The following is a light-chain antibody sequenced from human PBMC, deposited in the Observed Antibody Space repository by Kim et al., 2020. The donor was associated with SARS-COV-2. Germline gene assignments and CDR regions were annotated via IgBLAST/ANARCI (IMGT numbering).Light chain of an antibody. CDR1: QTVLSNSNSKNY. Sequence: RAPLNCKASQTVLSNSNSKNYLAWYQQKPGQAPKLLIYWASIRESGVSDRFSGSGSETDFTLTISSLQAEDVAVYYCQQYYNTPPSFGQGTKLEI. CDR3: QQYYNTPPS. V-gene: IGKV4-1*01. J-gene: IGKJ2*03. CDR2: WAS.